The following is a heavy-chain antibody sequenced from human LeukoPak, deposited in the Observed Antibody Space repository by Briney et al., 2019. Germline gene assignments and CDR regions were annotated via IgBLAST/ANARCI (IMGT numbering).Heavy chain of an antibody. Sequence: ASVKVSCKASGYTFTGYYMHWVRQAPGQGLEWMGWINPNSGGTNYAQKFQGRVTMTRDTSISTAYMELSRLRSDDTAVYYCARSLLAAAGTTHYYYYMDVWGKGTTVTVSS. CDR2: INPNSGGT. CDR1: GYTFTGYY. CDR3: ARSLLAAAGTTHYYYYMDV. J-gene: IGHJ6*03. D-gene: IGHD6-13*01. V-gene: IGHV1-2*02.